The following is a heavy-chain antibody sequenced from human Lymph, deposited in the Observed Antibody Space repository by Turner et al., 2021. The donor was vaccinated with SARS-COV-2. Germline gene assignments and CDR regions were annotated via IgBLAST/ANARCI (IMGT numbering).Heavy chain of an antibody. D-gene: IGHD1-26*01. J-gene: IGHJ2*01. Sequence: EVQLVASGGGLVQPAGSLRLSCAASGFTFSTYWMSLVRQGRGKGLEWVDNIKQDGSEKYYVDSVKGRFTISRDNAKNSLYLQMNSLRAEDTAVYYCARLSMGDWHFDLWGRGTLVTVSS. V-gene: IGHV3-7*01. CDR3: ARLSMGDWHFDL. CDR2: IKQDGSEK. CDR1: GFTFSTYW.